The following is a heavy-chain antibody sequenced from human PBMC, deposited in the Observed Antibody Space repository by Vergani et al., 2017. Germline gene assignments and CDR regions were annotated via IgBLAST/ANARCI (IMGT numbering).Heavy chain of an antibody. J-gene: IGHJ4*02. D-gene: IGHD1-14*01. CDR3: ASTPDREADY. Sequence: EVQLVESGGGLVQPGGSLRLSCAASGFTFSSYWMSWVRQAPGKGLEWVANIKQDGSGKYYVDSVKGRFTISRDNAKNSLYLQMNSLRAEDTAVYYWASTPDREADYWGQGTLVTVSS. CDR2: IKQDGSGK. CDR1: GFTFSSYW. V-gene: IGHV3-7*03.